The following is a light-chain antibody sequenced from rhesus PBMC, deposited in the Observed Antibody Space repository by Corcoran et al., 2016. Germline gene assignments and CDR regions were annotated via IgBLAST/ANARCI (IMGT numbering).Light chain of an antibody. CDR1: QGISNW. Sequence: DIQMTQSPSSLSASVGDRVTISCRASQGISNWLAWYQQKPGKAPTLLIYRAYNLETGVPSRSSGSGSGTDFTFTISSLQPEDVAKYYCQQHDNSPPTFGGGTKVEIK. J-gene: IGKJ4*01. V-gene: IGKV1-69*01. CDR3: QQHDNSPPT. CDR2: RAY.